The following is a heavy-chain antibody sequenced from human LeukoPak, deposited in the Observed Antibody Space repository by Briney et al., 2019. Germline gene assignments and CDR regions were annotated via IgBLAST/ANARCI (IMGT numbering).Heavy chain of an antibody. CDR2: IYYSGST. CDR3: ARGPPVDY. Sequence: SETLSLTCTVSGGSISSYYWSWIRQPPGKGLEWIGYIYYSGSTNYNPSLKSRVTISVDTSKNQFSLKLSSVTAADTAVYNCARGPPVDYWGRGTLVTVSS. CDR1: GGSISSYY. V-gene: IGHV4-59*01. J-gene: IGHJ4*02.